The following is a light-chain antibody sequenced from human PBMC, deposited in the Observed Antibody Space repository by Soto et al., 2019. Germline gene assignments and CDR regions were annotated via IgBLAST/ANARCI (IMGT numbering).Light chain of an antibody. CDR1: QTVERW. CDR3: QQYKDYVYT. J-gene: IGKJ2*01. CDR2: DVS. V-gene: IGKV1-5*01. Sequence: DIQMTQSPSTLSASVGDRVIITCRASQTVERWMAWYQQKPGKAPKLLISDVSTLERGVPSRFSGSGSATEFTLTITGLQPDDFETYYCQQYKDYVYTFGQGTKVESK.